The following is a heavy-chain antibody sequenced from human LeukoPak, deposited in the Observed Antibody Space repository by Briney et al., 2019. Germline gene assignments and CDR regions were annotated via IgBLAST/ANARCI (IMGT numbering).Heavy chain of an antibody. CDR3: ARRPKSSGAFDI. J-gene: IGHJ3*02. CDR1: GGSISSSNW. Sequence: SKTLSLTCAVSGGSISSSNWWSWARQPPGKGLEWIGEIYHSGSTNYNPSLKSRVTISVDKSKNQFSLKLSSVTAADTAVYYRARRPKSSGAFDIWGQGTTVTVSS. V-gene: IGHV4-4*02. CDR2: IYHSGST. D-gene: IGHD3-22*01.